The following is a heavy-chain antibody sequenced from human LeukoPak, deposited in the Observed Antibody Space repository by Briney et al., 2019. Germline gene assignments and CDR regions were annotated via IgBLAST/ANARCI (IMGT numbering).Heavy chain of an antibody. CDR1: GFTLSSYA. CDR3: AKDFDSSGYWHFDY. D-gene: IGHD3-22*01. Sequence: GGSLRLSCAASGFTLSSYAMSWVRQAPGKGLEWVSAISGSGGSTYYADSVKGRFTISRDNSENTLYLQMNSLRAEDTAVYYCAKDFDSSGYWHFDYWGQGTLVTVSS. V-gene: IGHV3-23*01. J-gene: IGHJ4*02. CDR2: ISGSGGST.